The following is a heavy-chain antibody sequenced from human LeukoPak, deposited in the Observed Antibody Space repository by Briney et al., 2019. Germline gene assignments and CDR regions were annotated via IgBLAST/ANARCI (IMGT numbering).Heavy chain of an antibody. V-gene: IGHV3-23*01. Sequence: TGGSLRLSCAASGFTFGSYGMSWVRQAPGKGLEWVSFISPSGDRTSNADSVEGRFTISRDNPRDTLYLQMNSLRDEDTAGYYCAIMHGYYDGSGYWVQWGQETLVTVSS. D-gene: IGHD3-22*01. CDR2: ISPSGDRT. CDR1: GFTFGSYG. J-gene: IGHJ4*02. CDR3: AIMHGYYDGSGYWVQ.